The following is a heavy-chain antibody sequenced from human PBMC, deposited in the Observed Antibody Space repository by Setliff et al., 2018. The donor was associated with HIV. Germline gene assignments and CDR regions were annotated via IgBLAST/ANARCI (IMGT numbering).Heavy chain of an antibody. CDR1: GDSINSRSYY. CDR2: ILSGGTT. Sequence: SETLSLTCSVFGDSINSRSYYWGWIRQSPGQGLEWIGNILSGGTTYYNPSLQSRVIISVDTSNNQISLKLTSVTAADTAVYYCTIPASSLAPNWGRGTQVTVSS. CDR3: TIPASSLAPN. V-gene: IGHV4-39*01. J-gene: IGHJ4*02.